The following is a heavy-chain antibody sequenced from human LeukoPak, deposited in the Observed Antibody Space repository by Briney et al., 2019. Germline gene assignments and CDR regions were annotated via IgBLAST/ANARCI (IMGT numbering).Heavy chain of an antibody. CDR2: IRSSGSPI. CDR1: GFTFSGY. CDR3: AKDMELAS. V-gene: IGHV3-48*01. D-gene: IGHD1-26*01. Sequence: GGSLRLPCAASGFTFSGYMNWVRQAPGKGLEWVAYIRSSGSPIYYADSVKGRFTISRDNSKNTLYLQMNNLRGEDTAEYYCAKDMELASWGQGTLVTVSS. J-gene: IGHJ5*02.